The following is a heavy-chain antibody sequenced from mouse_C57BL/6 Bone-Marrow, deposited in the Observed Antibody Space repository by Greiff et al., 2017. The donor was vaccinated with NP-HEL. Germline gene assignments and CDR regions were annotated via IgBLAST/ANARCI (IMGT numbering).Heavy chain of an antibody. J-gene: IGHJ2*01. CDR2: IYPRSGNT. V-gene: IGHV1-81*01. CDR1: GYTFTSYG. Sequence: VQLVESGAELARPGASVKLSCKASGYTFTSYGISWVKQRTGQGLEWIGEIYPRSGNTYYNEKFKGKATLTADKSSSTAYMELRSLTSEDSAVYFCARSTTVVEGVDYWGQGTTLTVSS. D-gene: IGHD1-1*01. CDR3: ARSTTVVEGVDY.